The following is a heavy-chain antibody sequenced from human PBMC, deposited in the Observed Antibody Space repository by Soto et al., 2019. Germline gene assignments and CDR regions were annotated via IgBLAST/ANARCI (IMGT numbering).Heavy chain of an antibody. CDR3: ARQTGLGATNY. V-gene: IGHV3-74*01. CDR2: INTDGSVT. Sequence: PGGSLRLSCAGSGFTFGNFWMHWVRQAPGKGLVWVARINTDGSVTSHADSVKGRFTISRDNAKSTLYLQMTSLREEDSAIYYCARQTGLGATNYWGRGTLVTVSS. J-gene: IGHJ4*02. CDR1: GFTFGNFW. D-gene: IGHD1-26*01.